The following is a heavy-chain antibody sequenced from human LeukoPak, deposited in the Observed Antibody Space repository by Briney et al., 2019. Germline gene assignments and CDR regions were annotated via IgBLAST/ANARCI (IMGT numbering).Heavy chain of an antibody. CDR2: IKQDGSEK. D-gene: IGHD1-14*01. CDR1: GFTFSSYW. J-gene: IGHJ6*02. Sequence: GGSLRLSCAASGFTFSSYWMSWVRQAPGKGLEWVANIKQDGSEKYYVDSVKGRFTISRDNAKNSLYLQMNSLRAEDTAVYYCARMNRTYYSGMDVWGHGTTSTDSS. CDR3: ARMNRTYYSGMDV. V-gene: IGHV3-7*01.